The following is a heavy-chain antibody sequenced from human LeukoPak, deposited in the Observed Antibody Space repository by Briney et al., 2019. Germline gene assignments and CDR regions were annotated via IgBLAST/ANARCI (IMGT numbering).Heavy chain of an antibody. CDR1: GYSISSSNW. D-gene: IGHD3-22*01. V-gene: IGHV4-28*01. CDR2: IYYSGST. J-gene: IGHJ2*01. CDR3: ARRGRYFDNSGYFHYRNFGL. Sequence: SETLSLTCAVSGYSISSSNWWTWIRQPPGKGLEWIGYIYYSGSTYYNPSLKSRITMSVDTSKNQFSLKLTSVTAVDTAVYYCARRGRYFDNSGYFHYRNFGLWGRGTLVTVSS.